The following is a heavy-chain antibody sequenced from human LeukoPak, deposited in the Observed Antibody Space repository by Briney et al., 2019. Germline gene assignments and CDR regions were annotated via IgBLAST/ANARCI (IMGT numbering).Heavy chain of an antibody. Sequence: GASVKVSCKVSGYTLTELSMHWVRQAPGKGLEWMGGFDPEDGETIYAQKIQGRVTMTEDTSTDTAYMELSSLRSEDTAVYYCATGVVVVIRSIAFDIWGQGTMVTVSS. J-gene: IGHJ3*02. V-gene: IGHV1-24*01. CDR1: GYTLTELS. CDR3: ATGVVVVIRSIAFDI. CDR2: FDPEDGET. D-gene: IGHD3-22*01.